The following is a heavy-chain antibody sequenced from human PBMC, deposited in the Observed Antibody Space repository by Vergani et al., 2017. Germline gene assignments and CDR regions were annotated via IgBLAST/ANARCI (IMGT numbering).Heavy chain of an antibody. CDR2: IDHNGST. CDR3: ARQGVVAADYYYGMDV. D-gene: IGHD2-15*01. V-gene: IGHV4-38-2*01. J-gene: IGHJ6*02. Sequence: QVQLQESGPGLVKPSETLSLTCAVSGYSISSGYYWGWIRQPPGKGLEWIGSIDHNGSTYYNPSLKSRVTISVDTSKNQFSLKLRSVTAADTAVYYCARQGVVAADYYYGMDVWGQGTTVTVSS. CDR1: GYSISSGYY.